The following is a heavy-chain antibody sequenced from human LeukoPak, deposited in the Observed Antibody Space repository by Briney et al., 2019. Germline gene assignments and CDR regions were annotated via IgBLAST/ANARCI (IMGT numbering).Heavy chain of an antibody. V-gene: IGHV4-4*09. CDR3: ARQKCTSTSCLTKNAFDI. Sequence: TPSETLSPTCTVLGSISGYYWSWIRQPPGKELEWIGYIYTSGSTNYNPSLESRVTISVDTSKNQFSLDLRSVTAADTAVYYCARQKCTSTSCLTKNAFDIWGQGTMVTVSS. CDR1: GSISGYY. D-gene: IGHD2-2*01. J-gene: IGHJ3*02. CDR2: IYTSGST.